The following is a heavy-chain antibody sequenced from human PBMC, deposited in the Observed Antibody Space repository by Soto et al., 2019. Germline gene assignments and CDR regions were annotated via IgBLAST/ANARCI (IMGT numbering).Heavy chain of an antibody. CDR1: GFTFSSYA. V-gene: IGHV3-30-3*01. J-gene: IGHJ4*02. CDR3: ARDLTTVIQYYFDY. D-gene: IGHD4-17*01. CDR2: ISYDGSNK. Sequence: TGGSLRLSCAASGFTFSSYAMHWVRQAPGKGLEWVAVISYDGSNKYYADSVKGRFTISRDNSKNTLYLQMNSLRAEDTAVYYCARDLTTVIQYYFDYWGQGTLVTVSS.